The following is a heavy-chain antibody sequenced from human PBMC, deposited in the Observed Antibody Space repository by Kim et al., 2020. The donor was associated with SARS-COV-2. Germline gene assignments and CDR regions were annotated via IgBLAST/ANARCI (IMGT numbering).Heavy chain of an antibody. CDR1: GGSISSYY. Sequence: SETLSLTCTVSGGSISSYYWSWIRQPPGKGLEWIGYIYYSGSTNYNPSLKSRVTISVDTSKNQFSLKLSSVTAADTAVYCCARGPVVPAAVDYMDVWGKGTTVTVSS. J-gene: IGHJ6*03. CDR3: ARGPVVPAAVDYMDV. V-gene: IGHV4-59*01. D-gene: IGHD2-2*01. CDR2: IYYSGST.